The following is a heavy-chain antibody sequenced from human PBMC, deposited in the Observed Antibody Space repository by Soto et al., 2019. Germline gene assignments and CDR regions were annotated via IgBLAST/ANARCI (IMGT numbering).Heavy chain of an antibody. Sequence: SETLSLTCTVSGGSISSGDYYWSWIRQPPGKGLEWIGYIYYSGSTYYNPSLKSRVTISVDTSKNQFSLKLSSVTAADTAVYYCASALYSYGHGCFDYWGQGTLVTVSS. J-gene: IGHJ4*02. V-gene: IGHV4-30-4*01. D-gene: IGHD5-18*01. CDR2: IYYSGST. CDR3: ASALYSYGHGCFDY. CDR1: GGSISSGDYY.